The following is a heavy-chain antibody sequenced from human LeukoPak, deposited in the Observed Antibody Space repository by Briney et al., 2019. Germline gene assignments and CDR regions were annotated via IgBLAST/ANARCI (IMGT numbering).Heavy chain of an antibody. CDR1: GYTFTSYG. CDR3: ARGGYCSGGSCYQARPFDY. D-gene: IGHD2-15*01. CDR2: ISAYNGNT. V-gene: IGHV1-18*01. J-gene: IGHJ4*02. Sequence: GASVKVSCKASGYTFTSYGISWVRQAPGQGLEWMGWISAYNGNTNYAQKLQGRVTMTTDTSTSTAYMELRSLRSDDTAVYYCARGGYCSGGSCYQARPFDYWGQGTLVTVSS.